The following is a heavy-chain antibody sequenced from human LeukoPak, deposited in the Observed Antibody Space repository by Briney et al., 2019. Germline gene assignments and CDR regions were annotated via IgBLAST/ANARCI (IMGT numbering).Heavy chain of an antibody. J-gene: IGHJ4*02. CDR1: GFTFSSYS. Sequence: GGSLRLSCAASGFTFSSYSMNWVRQAPGKGLEWVSYISSSSSTIYYADSVKGRFTISRDNAKNSLYLQMNSLRAEDTAVYYCAKDLVGATTGGNYWGQGTLVTVSS. D-gene: IGHD1-26*01. CDR2: ISSSSSTI. CDR3: AKDLVGATTGGNY. V-gene: IGHV3-48*01.